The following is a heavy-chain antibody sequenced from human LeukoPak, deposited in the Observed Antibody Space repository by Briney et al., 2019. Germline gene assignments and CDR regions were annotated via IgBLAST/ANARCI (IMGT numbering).Heavy chain of an antibody. D-gene: IGHD4-11*01. CDR3: ARGSSFLTTYYYGMDV. V-gene: IGHV3-33*01. CDR2: IWYDGSNK. Sequence: PGRSLRLSCAASGFTFSSYGMHWVRQAPGKGLEWVAVIWYDGSNKYYADSVKGRFTISRDNSKNTLYLQMNSLRAEGTAVYYCARGSSFLTTYYYGMDVWGQGTTVTVSS. CDR1: GFTFSSYG. J-gene: IGHJ6*02.